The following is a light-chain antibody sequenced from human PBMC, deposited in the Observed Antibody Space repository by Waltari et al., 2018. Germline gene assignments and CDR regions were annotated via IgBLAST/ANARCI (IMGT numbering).Light chain of an antibody. V-gene: IGKV1-33*01. CDR1: QHIYNY. CDR2: AAS. Sequence: DIQMTQSPSSLSASVGDSVTITCQASQHIYNYLNWYQQKPGKAPKLLIYAASNLQTGVPSRFSGGGSGTDFTFVISNLQTEDIATYYCQQYEGLPRTFGQGTKLEMK. CDR3: QQYEGLPRT. J-gene: IGKJ2*02.